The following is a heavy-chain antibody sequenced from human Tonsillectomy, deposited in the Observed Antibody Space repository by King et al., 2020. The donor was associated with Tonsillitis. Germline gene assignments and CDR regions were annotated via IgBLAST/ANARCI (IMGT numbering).Heavy chain of an antibody. D-gene: IGHD2-15*01. Sequence: VQLVESGGGLVQPGGSLRLSCAASGFTFSSYWMSWVRQAPGKGLEWVANIKQDGSEKYYVDSVKGRFTISRDNAKNSLYLQMNSLRAEATAVYYCARVVVPARGSNWFDPWGQGTLVTVSS. CDR2: IKQDGSEK. V-gene: IGHV3-7*03. CDR3: ARVVVPARGSNWFDP. J-gene: IGHJ5*02. CDR1: GFTFSSYW.